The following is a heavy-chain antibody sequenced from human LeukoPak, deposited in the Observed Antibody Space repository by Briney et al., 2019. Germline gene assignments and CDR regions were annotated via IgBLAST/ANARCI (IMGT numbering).Heavy chain of an antibody. CDR1: GFTFSSYS. J-gene: IGHJ4*02. D-gene: IGHD3-16*01. CDR3: ASTYVWGSTPGDY. V-gene: IGHV3-21*01. Sequence: GGSLRLSCAASGFTFSSYSMNWVRQAPGKGLEWVSSIGSSSSYIYYADSVKGRFTISRDNTKSSLYLQMNSLRAEETAVYYCASTYVWGSTPGDYWAQGPLVTVSS. CDR2: IGSSSSYI.